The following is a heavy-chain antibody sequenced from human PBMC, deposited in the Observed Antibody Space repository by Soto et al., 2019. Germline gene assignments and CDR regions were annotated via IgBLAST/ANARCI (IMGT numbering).Heavy chain of an antibody. CDR2: ISAYNGNT. V-gene: IGHV1-18*01. Sequence: QVQLVQSGAEVKKPGASVKVSCKASGYTFTSYGISWVRQAPGQGLEWMGWISAYNGNTNYGQKLQGRVTMPTDTSTSTASMELRSLRSDDTAVYYCARMPWLLLEGGFDYWGQGTLVTVSS. D-gene: IGHD3-22*01. J-gene: IGHJ4*02. CDR3: ARMPWLLLEGGFDY. CDR1: GYTFTSYG.